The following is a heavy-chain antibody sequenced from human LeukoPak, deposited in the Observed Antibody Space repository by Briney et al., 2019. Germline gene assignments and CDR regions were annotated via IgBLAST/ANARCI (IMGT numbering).Heavy chain of an antibody. V-gene: IGHV4-4*02. CDR1: GGSISSSNW. J-gene: IGHJ4*02. D-gene: IGHD1-26*01. Sequence: SETLSLTCAVSGGSISSSNWWSWVRQPPGKGLEWIGGIYHSGSTNYNPSLKSRVTTSVDKSKNQFSLKLSSVTAADTAVYYCAGGWGGSLRGLFDYWGQGTLVTVSS. CDR2: IYHSGST. CDR3: AGGWGGSLRGLFDY.